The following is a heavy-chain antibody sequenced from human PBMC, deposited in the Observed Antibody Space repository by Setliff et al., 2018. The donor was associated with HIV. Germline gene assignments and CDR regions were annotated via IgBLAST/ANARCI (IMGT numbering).Heavy chain of an antibody. CDR2: VIPIFGTP. V-gene: IGHV1-69*13. J-gene: IGHJ4*02. D-gene: IGHD1-7*01. CDR3: ATALTANWNYEPHFDY. Sequence: SVKVSCKASGGTFSTFSSSAISWVRQAPGQGLEWMGWVIPIFGTPKYPQKFQGRVTITADDSTTTAYMELSRLKPDDTAIYYCATALTANWNYEPHFDYWGQGSLVTVSS. CDR1: GGTFSTFSSSA.